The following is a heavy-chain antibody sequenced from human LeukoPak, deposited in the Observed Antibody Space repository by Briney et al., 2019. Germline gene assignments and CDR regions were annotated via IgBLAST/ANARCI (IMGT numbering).Heavy chain of an antibody. D-gene: IGHD3-10*01. CDR2: IYYSGST. V-gene: IGHV4-59*12. CDR1: GGSINRYY. Sequence: SETLSLTCTVSGGSINRYYWSWIRQPPGKGLEWIGYIYYSGSTNYNPSLKSRVTISVDTSKNQFSLKLSSVTAADTAVYYCARDRRNYYGSGSLRTSYYYYYMDVWGKGTTVTISS. J-gene: IGHJ6*03. CDR3: ARDRRNYYGSGSLRTSYYYYYMDV.